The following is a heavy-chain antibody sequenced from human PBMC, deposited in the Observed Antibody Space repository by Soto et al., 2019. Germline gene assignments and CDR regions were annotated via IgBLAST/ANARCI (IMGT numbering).Heavy chain of an antibody. Sequence: QVHLQQWGAGLLKPSETLSLTCAVYGGSFIGYYWNWIRQPPGKGLEWIGEANPSGSTNYNPSLKGRVTIAIDTSKSQFSLRLSSVTAAETAVYYCARGSDIVATIWGSGWFDPWGQGTLVTVSS. CDR1: GGSFIGYY. D-gene: IGHD5-12*01. V-gene: IGHV4-34*01. CDR2: ANPSGST. CDR3: ARGSDIVATIWGSGWFDP. J-gene: IGHJ5*02.